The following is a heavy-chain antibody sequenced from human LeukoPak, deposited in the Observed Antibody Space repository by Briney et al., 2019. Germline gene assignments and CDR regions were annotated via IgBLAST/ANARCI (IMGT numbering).Heavy chain of an antibody. Sequence: ASVKVSCKASRYTFTSYGISWVRQAPGQGLEWMGWISAYNGNTNYAQKLQGRVTMTTDTSTSTAYMELRSLRSDDTAVYYCARGIAVEFYYYMDVWGKGTTVTVSS. J-gene: IGHJ6*03. CDR2: ISAYNGNT. D-gene: IGHD6-19*01. CDR3: ARGIAVEFYYYMDV. V-gene: IGHV1-18*01. CDR1: RYTFTSYG.